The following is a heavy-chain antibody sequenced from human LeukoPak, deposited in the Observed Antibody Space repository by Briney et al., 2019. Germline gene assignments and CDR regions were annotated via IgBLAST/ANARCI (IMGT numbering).Heavy chain of an antibody. CDR3: ARATYYYDSSGRRGASGFDY. Sequence: PSETLSLTCTVSGGSISSYYWSWIRQPPGKGLEWIGYIYYSGSTNYNPSLKSRVTISVDTSKNPFSLKLSSVTAADTAVYYCARATYYYDSSGRRGASGFDYWGQGTLVTVSS. D-gene: IGHD3-22*01. CDR1: GGSISSYY. J-gene: IGHJ4*02. V-gene: IGHV4-59*01. CDR2: IYYSGST.